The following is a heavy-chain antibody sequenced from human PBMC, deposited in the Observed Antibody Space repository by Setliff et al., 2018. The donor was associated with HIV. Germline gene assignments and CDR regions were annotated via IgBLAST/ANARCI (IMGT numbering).Heavy chain of an antibody. D-gene: IGHD3-10*01. Sequence: SVKVSCKASGGTFSSYAISWVRQAPGQGLEWMGGIIPILGPANYAQKFQGRVTITAGEYTTTSYMELRNLRSEDTAVYYCARGDYGSGSYYPYYFYYGMDVWGQGTTVTVSS. V-gene: IGHV1-69*13. CDR2: IIPILGPA. J-gene: IGHJ6*02. CDR3: ARGDYGSGSYYPYYFYYGMDV. CDR1: GGTFSSYA.